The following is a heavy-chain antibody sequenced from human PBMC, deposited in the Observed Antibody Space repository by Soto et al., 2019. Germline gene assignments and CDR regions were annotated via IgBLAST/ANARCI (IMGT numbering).Heavy chain of an antibody. Sequence: GGSLRLSCAASGFTFSSYWMSWVRQAPGKGLEWVANIKQDGSEKYYVDSVKGRFTISRDNAKNSLYLQMNSLRAEDTAVYYCAREKSSSRTRNYYYYGMDVWGQGTTVTVSS. CDR1: GFTFSSYW. V-gene: IGHV3-7*05. J-gene: IGHJ6*02. CDR2: IKQDGSEK. CDR3: AREKSSSRTRNYYYYGMDV. D-gene: IGHD6-13*01.